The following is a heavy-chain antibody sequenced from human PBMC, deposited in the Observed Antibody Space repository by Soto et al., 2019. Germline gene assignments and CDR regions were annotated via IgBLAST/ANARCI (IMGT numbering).Heavy chain of an antibody. V-gene: IGHV1-2*02. J-gene: IGHJ4*02. Sequence: VQLVQSGAEVKKPGASVKVSCKASGYTFTGHYMHWVRQAPGQGLEWMGWVNPNSGDTDYAQTFQGRVTMTRDTSIATAYMELSSPRPDDTAVYYCARDLAALYDSSGYYLDSWGQGTLVTVSS. D-gene: IGHD3-22*01. CDR3: ARDLAALYDSSGYYLDS. CDR1: GYTFTGHY. CDR2: VNPNSGDT.